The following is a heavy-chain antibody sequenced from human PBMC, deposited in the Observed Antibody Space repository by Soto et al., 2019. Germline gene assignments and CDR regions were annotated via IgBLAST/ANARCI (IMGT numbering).Heavy chain of an antibody. CDR2: INHSGST. D-gene: IGHD6-13*01. CDR1: GGSFSGYY. J-gene: IGHJ6*02. Sequence: SETLSLTCAVYGGSFSGYYWSWIRQPPGKGLEWIGEINHSGSTNYNPSLKSRVTISVDTSKNQFSLKLSSVTAADTAVYYCATLRRGWYSSSLYGMDVWGQGTTVTVSS. CDR3: ATLRRGWYSSSLYGMDV. V-gene: IGHV4-34*01.